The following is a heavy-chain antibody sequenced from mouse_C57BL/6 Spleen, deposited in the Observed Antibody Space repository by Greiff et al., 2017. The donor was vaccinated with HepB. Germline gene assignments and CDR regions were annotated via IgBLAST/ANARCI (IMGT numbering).Heavy chain of an antibody. Sequence: EVQLVESGGDLVKPGGSLKLSCAASGFTFSSYGMSWVRQTPDKRLEWVATISSGGSYTYYPDSVKGRFTISRDNAKNTLYLQMSSLKSEDTAMYYCARQGHGYSFDYWGQGTTLTVSS. J-gene: IGHJ2*01. CDR3: ARQGHGYSFDY. CDR2: ISSGGSYT. V-gene: IGHV5-6*01. CDR1: GFTFSSYG. D-gene: IGHD2-2*01.